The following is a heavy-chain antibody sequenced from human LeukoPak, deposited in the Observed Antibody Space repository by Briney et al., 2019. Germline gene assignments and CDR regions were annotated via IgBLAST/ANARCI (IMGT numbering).Heavy chain of an antibody. CDR1: GYTFTSYG. CDR3: ARDAGGDYYDSSGSFDY. CDR2: ISAYNGNT. V-gene: IGHV1-18*01. D-gene: IGHD3-22*01. J-gene: IGHJ4*02. Sequence: ASVKVSCKASGYTFTSYGISWVRQAPGQGLEWMGWISAYNGNTNYAQKPQGRVTMTTDTSTSTAYMELRSLRSDDTAVYYCARDAGGDYYDSSGSFDYWGQGTLVTVSS.